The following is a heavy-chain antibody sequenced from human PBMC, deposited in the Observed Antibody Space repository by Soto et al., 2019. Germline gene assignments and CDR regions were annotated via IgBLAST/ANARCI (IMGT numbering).Heavy chain of an antibody. CDR3: ARPTAPYSSGWWVADYYYYGMDV. D-gene: IGHD6-19*01. CDR1: GYTFTSYA. Sequence: ASVKVSCKASGYTFTSYAMHWVRQAPGQRLEWMGWINAGNGNTKYSQKFQGRVTITRDTSASTAYMELSSLRSEDMAVYYCARPTAPYSSGWWVADYYYYGMDVWGQGTTVTVSS. J-gene: IGHJ6*02. V-gene: IGHV1-3*01. CDR2: INAGNGNT.